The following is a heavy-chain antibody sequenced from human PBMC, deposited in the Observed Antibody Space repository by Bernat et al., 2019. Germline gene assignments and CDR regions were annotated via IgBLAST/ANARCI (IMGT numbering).Heavy chain of an antibody. CDR2: IFYSGST. J-gene: IGHJ4*02. D-gene: IGHD4-17*01. CDR1: GASISRYY. CDR3: ARQVYDYGFVLTDY. Sequence: QVQLQESGPGLVKPSETLSLTCTVSGASISRYYWSWIRQPPGKGLEWIGHIFYSGSTNYNPSLRSRVTISIDTSKNQFSLNLTSVTAADTAVYYCARQVYDYGFVLTDYWGQGTLVTVSS. V-gene: IGHV4-59*08.